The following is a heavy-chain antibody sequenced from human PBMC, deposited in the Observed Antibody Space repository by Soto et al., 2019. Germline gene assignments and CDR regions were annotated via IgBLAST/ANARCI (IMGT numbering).Heavy chain of an antibody. J-gene: IGHJ4*02. Sequence: EVQLVESGGGLVQPGGSLRLSCAASGFTFSGYEMNWVRQAPGRGLEWISYIGSSGRIIYYADSVKGRFTISRDNAKNSLYLQMNSLRVEDTALYYCAREGSGLTVATTYDFWGQGTLVTVSS. CDR2: IGSSGRII. D-gene: IGHD6-19*01. V-gene: IGHV3-48*03. CDR1: GFTFSGYE. CDR3: AREGSGLTVATTYDF.